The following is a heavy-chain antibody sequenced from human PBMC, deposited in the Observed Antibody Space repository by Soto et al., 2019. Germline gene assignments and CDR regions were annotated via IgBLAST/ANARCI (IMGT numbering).Heavy chain of an antibody. CDR2: ISYDGIRE. V-gene: IGHV3-30*04. CDR1: GFTFSSYA. J-gene: IGHJ4*02. D-gene: IGHD6-19*01. CDR3: AKDLVVAGIGEFDY. Sequence: QVQLVESGGGVVQPGRSLRLSCAASGFTFSSYAMHWVRQAPGKGLEWVAVISYDGIREHYADSVKGRFTISRDNSKNMLYLQMNSLRTEDTAVYYCAKDLVVAGIGEFDYWGQGTLVTVSS.